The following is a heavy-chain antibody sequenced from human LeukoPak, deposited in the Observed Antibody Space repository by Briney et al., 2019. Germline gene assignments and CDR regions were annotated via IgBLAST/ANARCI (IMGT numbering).Heavy chain of an antibody. CDR3: ARGRRRLLWFGEGLSGQYYFDY. V-gene: IGHV1-8*01. CDR2: MNPNSGNT. D-gene: IGHD3-10*01. Sequence: ASVTVSFKASGYTFTSYDINWVRQATGQGLAWMGWMNPNSGNTGYAQKFQGRVTMTRNTSISTAYMELSSLRSEDTAVYYCARGRRRLLWFGEGLSGQYYFDYWGQGTLVTVSS. J-gene: IGHJ4*02. CDR1: GYTFTSYD.